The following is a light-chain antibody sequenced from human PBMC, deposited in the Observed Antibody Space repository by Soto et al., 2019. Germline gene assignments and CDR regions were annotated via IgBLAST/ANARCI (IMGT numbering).Light chain of an antibody. CDR1: RSNIGSSS. Sequence: QSVLTQPPSTSGTPGQRVTISCSGSRSNIGSSSVNWYQQVPGTAPKLLIYSNSQRPSGVPDRFSGSKSGTSASLAISGLQSEDEADYYCAAWDESLKVVFGGGTKLTVL. V-gene: IGLV1-44*01. CDR2: SNS. J-gene: IGLJ3*02. CDR3: AAWDESLKVV.